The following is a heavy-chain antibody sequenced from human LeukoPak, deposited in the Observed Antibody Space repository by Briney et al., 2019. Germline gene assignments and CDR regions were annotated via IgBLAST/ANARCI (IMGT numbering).Heavy chain of an antibody. V-gene: IGHV4-34*01. CDR3: ARIYIAAGGYDY. Sequence: SETLSLTCAVYGGSFSGYSWRWIRQPPGKGLEWIGEINHSGSTNYNPSLKSRVTISVDTSKNQFSLKLSSVTAADTAVYYCARIYIAAGGYDYWGQGTLVTVSS. CDR2: INHSGST. CDR1: GGSFSGYS. J-gene: IGHJ4*02. D-gene: IGHD2-15*01.